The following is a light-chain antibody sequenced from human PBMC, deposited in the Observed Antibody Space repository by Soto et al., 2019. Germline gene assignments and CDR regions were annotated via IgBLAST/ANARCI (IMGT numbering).Light chain of an antibody. J-gene: IGKJ4*01. Sequence: IVLTQSPATLSLSPGERATLPCRASQSVSSNLAWYQQKPGQAPRLLIYDASNRATGVPARFSGSGSGTEFTLTISSLQPEDFATYYCQQLNSYPLTFGGGTKV. V-gene: IGKV3-11*01. CDR3: QQLNSYPLT. CDR2: DAS. CDR1: QSVSSN.